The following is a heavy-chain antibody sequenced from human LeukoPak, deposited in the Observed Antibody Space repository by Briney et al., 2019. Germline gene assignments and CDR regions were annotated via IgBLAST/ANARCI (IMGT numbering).Heavy chain of an antibody. CDR2: INSDGSST. D-gene: IGHD3-10*01. J-gene: IGHJ4*02. Sequence: GGSLRLSCVASEFTFSSYWMNWVRQAPGKGLVWVSLINSDGSSTSYADSVKGRFTISRDNAKNTLYLQMNSLRAEDTAVYYCARDYTMVRGVIDYWGQGILVTVSS. CDR1: EFTFSSYW. V-gene: IGHV3-74*01. CDR3: ARDYTMVRGVIDY.